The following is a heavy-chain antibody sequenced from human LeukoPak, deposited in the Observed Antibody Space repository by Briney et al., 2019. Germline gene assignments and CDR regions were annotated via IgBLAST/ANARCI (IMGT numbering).Heavy chain of an antibody. Sequence: GGSLRLSCAASGFTFSSYSMNWVRQAPGKGLEWVSSISSSNSYIYYADSVKGRFTISRDNAKNSLYLQMNSLRAEDTAVYYCARSGPYGDYPLPLTDYWGQGTLVTVSS. V-gene: IGHV3-21*01. CDR3: ARSGPYGDYPLPLTDY. D-gene: IGHD4-17*01. CDR1: GFTFSSYS. CDR2: ISSSNSYI. J-gene: IGHJ4*02.